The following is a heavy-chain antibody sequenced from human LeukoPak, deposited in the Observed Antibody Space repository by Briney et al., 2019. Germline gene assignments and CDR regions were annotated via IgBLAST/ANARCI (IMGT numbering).Heavy chain of an antibody. J-gene: IGHJ4*02. CDR3: ARDGDWDSSGENFDY. V-gene: IGHV3-33*01. D-gene: IGHD6-19*01. Sequence: GGSLRLSCAASGFTFSSYGMHWVRQAPGKGLEWVAVIWYDGSNKYYADSVKGRFTISRDNSKNTLYPQMNSLRAEDTAVYYCARDGDWDSSGENFDYWGQGTLVTVSS. CDR1: GFTFSSYG. CDR2: IWYDGSNK.